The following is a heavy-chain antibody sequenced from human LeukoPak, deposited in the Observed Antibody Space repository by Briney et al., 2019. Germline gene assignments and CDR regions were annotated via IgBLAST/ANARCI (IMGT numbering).Heavy chain of an antibody. CDR1: GGSFSGYY. CDR2: INHSGST. J-gene: IGHJ4*02. V-gene: IGHV4-34*01. D-gene: IGHD2-2*01. CDR3: ARAGGRRIVVVPAAMRAFDY. Sequence: SETLSLTCAVYGGSFSGYYWSWIRQPPGKGLEWIGEINHSGSTNYNPSLKSRVTISVDTSKNQFSLKLSSVTAADTAVYYCARAGGRRIVVVPAAMRAFDYWGQGTLVTVSS.